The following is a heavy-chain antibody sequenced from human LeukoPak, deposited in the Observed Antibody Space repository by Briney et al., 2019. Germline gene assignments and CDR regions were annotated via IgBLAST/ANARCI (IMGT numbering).Heavy chain of an antibody. CDR3: ARGPNLGSSGWYFRRGYYMDV. CDR1: GGSLSGYY. Sequence: ESSETLSLTCAVYGGSLSGYYWSWIRQPPGKGLEWMGEINHSGSTNYNPSLKSRVTISVDTSKNQFSLKLSSVTAADTAVYYCARGPNLGSSGWYFRRGYYMDVWGKGTTVTVSS. J-gene: IGHJ6*03. CDR2: INHSGST. V-gene: IGHV4-34*01. D-gene: IGHD6-19*01.